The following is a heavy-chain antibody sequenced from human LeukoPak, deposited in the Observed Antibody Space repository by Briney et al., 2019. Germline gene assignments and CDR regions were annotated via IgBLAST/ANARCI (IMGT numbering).Heavy chain of an antibody. J-gene: IGHJ4*01. D-gene: IGHD6-13*01. CDR2: IYYSGTT. Sequence: SETLSLTCTVSAGAITRTSYFWGCIRQSPGKGLEWIGSIYYSGTTYYNPSLKSRSTISVDTSKNQFSLHLKSVTAADTAVYYCASLGHYSSTWYGDYWGDGAQVTVSS. V-gene: IGHV4-39*01. CDR1: AGAITRTSYF. CDR3: ASLGHYSSTWYGDY.